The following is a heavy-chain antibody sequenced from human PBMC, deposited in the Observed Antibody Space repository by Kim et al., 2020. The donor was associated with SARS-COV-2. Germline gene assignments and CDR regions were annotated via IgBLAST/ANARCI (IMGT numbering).Heavy chain of an antibody. CDR1: GGSISSYY. J-gene: IGHJ3*02. CDR2: IYTSGST. Sequence: SETLSLTCTVSGGSISSYYWSWIRQPAGKRLEWIGRIYTSGSTNYNPSLKSRVTMSVDTSKNQFSLKLSSVTAADTAVYYCARDRRITIFGVVIEDAFDIWGQGTMVTVSS. V-gene: IGHV4-4*07. CDR3: ARDRRITIFGVVIEDAFDI. D-gene: IGHD3-3*01.